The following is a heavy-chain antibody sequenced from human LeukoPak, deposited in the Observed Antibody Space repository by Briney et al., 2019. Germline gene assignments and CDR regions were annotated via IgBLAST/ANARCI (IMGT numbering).Heavy chain of an antibody. V-gene: IGHV3-9*01. CDR2: ISWDSGTI. D-gene: IGHD3-16*01. Sequence: GGSLRLSCAASGFTFGDYAMNWGRQAPGKGLEWVSGISWDSGTINYADSVRGRFTISRDNAKSSLYLQMNSLRPEDTALYYCAKASTSYGYKDDAFDIWGQGTMVT. CDR1: GFTFGDYA. CDR3: AKASTSYGYKDDAFDI. J-gene: IGHJ3*02.